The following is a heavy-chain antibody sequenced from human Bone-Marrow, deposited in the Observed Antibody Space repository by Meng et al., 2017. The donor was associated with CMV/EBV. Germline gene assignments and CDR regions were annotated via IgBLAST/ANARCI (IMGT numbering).Heavy chain of an antibody. CDR1: DYTFTSYG. CDR3: ARNTIFGVVRPYGMDV. V-gene: IGHV1-18*01. CDR2: ISAYNVNT. D-gene: IGHD3-3*01. J-gene: IGHJ6*02. Sequence: ASVKVSCKASDYTFTSYGISWVRQAPGQGLEWMGWISAYNVNTKYSQKVQGRVTMTTDTSTNTAYMELRSLRSDDTAVYYCARNTIFGVVRPYGMDVWGQGTTVTVSS.